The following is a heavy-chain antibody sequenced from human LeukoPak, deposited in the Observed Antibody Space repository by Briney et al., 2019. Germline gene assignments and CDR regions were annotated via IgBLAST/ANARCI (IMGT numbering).Heavy chain of an antibody. V-gene: IGHV3-21*01. J-gene: IGHJ5*01. Sequence: GGSLRLSCAASGFTFSDYNMNWIRQAPGKGLEWVSVISTSSTYIYYADSVKGRFTISRDNATNTLYLQMNSLRAEDTAVYYCARSDKLDSWGQGTLVTVSS. CDR1: GFTFSDYN. CDR2: ISTSSTYI. CDR3: ARSDKLDS.